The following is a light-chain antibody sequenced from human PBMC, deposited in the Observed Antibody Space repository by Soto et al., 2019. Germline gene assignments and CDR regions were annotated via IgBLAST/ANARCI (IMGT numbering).Light chain of an antibody. J-gene: IGLJ1*01. CDR3: SSYRTTTALLYV. Sequence: QSVLTQPASVSGSPGQSITISCTGTSSDIGGYNFVSWYQHHPGRAPKLMIYEVSNRPSGVSNRFSGSKSGDTASLTISGLQPDDEADYYCSSYRTTTALLYVFGSGTKVTVL. V-gene: IGLV2-14*01. CDR1: SSDIGGYNF. CDR2: EVS.